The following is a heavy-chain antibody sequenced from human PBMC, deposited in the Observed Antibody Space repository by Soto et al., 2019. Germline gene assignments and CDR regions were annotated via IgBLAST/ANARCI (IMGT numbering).Heavy chain of an antibody. D-gene: IGHD6-19*01. CDR3: ARGMGVAGPLDY. CDR1: GDSVSTNSAT. CDR2: TYYRSKWYN. J-gene: IGHJ4*02. V-gene: IGHV6-1*01. Sequence: SHTLSLTCVISGDSVSTNSATWNWIRQSPSRGLEWLGRTYYRSKWYNDYAVSVKSRITINPDTSKNQFSLQLNSVTPEDTAVNYCARGMGVAGPLDYWGQGTLVTVSS.